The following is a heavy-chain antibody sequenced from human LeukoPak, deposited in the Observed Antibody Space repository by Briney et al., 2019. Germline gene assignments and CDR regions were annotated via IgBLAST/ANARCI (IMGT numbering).Heavy chain of an antibody. CDR1: GYSISSGYY. CDR3: ARRTVLPGSYYYYMNV. Sequence: SETLSLTCTVSGYSISSGYYWGWIRQPPGKGLEWIGSIYHSGSTYYNPSLKSRVTISVDTSKNQCFLKLDSVTAADTAVYYCARRTVLPGSYYYYMNVWGKGTTVAVSS. D-gene: IGHD2-2*01. CDR2: IYHSGST. V-gene: IGHV4-38-2*02. J-gene: IGHJ6*03.